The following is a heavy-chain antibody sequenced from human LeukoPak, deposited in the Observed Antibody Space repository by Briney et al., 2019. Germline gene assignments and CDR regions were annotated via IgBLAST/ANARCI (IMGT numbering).Heavy chain of an antibody. D-gene: IGHD4-17*01. CDR1: GYTFTSYG. Sequence: GASVKVSCKASGYTFTSYGISWVRQAPGQGLEGMGWISAYNGNTNYAQKLQGRDTMTTDTSTSTAYMELRSLRSDDTAVYYCARDHYGDSPLLSDEWYFDLWGRGTLVTVSS. CDR3: ARDHYGDSPLLSDEWYFDL. J-gene: IGHJ2*01. CDR2: ISAYNGNT. V-gene: IGHV1-18*04.